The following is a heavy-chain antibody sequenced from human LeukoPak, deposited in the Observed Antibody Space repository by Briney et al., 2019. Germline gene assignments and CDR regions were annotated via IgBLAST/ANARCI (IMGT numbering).Heavy chain of an antibody. CDR2: IYTSGST. CDR3: AREELGGIAAAGIDY. V-gene: IGHV4-61*02. CDR1: GGSINSGSYY. J-gene: IGHJ4*02. D-gene: IGHD6-13*01. Sequence: SETLSLTCTVSGGSINSGSYYWSWIRQPAGKGLEWIGRIYTSGSTKYNPSLKSRVTISVDTSKNQFSLKLSSVTAADTAVYYCAREELGGIAAAGIDYWGQGTLVTVSS.